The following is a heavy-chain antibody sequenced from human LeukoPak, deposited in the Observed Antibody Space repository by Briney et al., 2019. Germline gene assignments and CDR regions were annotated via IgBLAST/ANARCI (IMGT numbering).Heavy chain of an antibody. J-gene: IGHJ3*02. CDR3: ARGPGAFDI. Sequence: GSLRLSCVASGFMFSSYWMNWVRQAPGKGLVWVSRINSDGSSTSYAGSVKGRFTISRDNAKNTLFLQMNSLRAEDTAVYYCARGPGAFDIWGQGTMVTVSS. CDR1: GFMFSSYW. V-gene: IGHV3-74*01. D-gene: IGHD2-2*01. CDR2: INSDGSST.